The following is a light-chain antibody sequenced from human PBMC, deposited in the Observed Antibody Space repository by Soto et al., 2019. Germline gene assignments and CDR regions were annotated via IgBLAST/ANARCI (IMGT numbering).Light chain of an antibody. Sequence: QSVLTQPPSVSAAPGQKVTISCSGSSSNIGKNYVSWYQQLPRTAPKLLIYDNHKRPSGIPDRFSGSRSGTSATLGITGLQAGDEADYYCGTWDSSLSAVVFGGGTKLTVL. J-gene: IGLJ2*01. CDR3: GTWDSSLSAVV. V-gene: IGLV1-51*01. CDR2: DNH. CDR1: SSNIGKNY.